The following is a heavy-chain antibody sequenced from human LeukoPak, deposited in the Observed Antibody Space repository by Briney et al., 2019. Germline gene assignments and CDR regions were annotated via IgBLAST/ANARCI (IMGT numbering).Heavy chain of an antibody. J-gene: IGHJ4*02. CDR2: IYHSGST. Sequence: SETLSLTCTVSGYSISSGYYWGWIRQPPGKGLEWIGSIYHSGSTYYNPSLKSRVTISVDKSKNQFSLKLSSVTAADTAVYYCGRNGAYSLDYWGQGTLVTVSS. D-gene: IGHD6-13*01. CDR3: GRNGAYSLDY. CDR1: GYSISSGYY. V-gene: IGHV4-38-2*02.